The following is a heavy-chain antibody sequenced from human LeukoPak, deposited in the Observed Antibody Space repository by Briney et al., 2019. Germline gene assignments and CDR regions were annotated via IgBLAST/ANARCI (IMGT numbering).Heavy chain of an antibody. D-gene: IGHD2-2*02. CDR3: ARGLSPYCSSISCYSQSWFDP. CDR1: GGSISSSSYY. Sequence: SETLSLTCTVSGGSISSSSYYWGWIRQPPGKGLEWIGSIFYSGSTYYNPSLKIRVTISVDTSKNQFSLKLSSVTAADTAVYYCARGLSPYCSSISCYSQSWFDPWGQGTLVTVSS. CDR2: IFYSGST. V-gene: IGHV4-39*07. J-gene: IGHJ5*02.